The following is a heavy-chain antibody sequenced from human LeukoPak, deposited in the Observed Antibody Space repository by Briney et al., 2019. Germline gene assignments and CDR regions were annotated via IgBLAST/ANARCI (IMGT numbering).Heavy chain of an antibody. CDR1: GFTFSDYY. V-gene: IGHV3-23*01. D-gene: IGHD3-10*01. J-gene: IGHJ4*02. CDR3: AKVTYGSGTYGAFDY. CDR2: IRGTGTST. Sequence: GGSLRLSCAASGFTFSDYYMSGVRQAPGKGLEGVSAIRGTGTSTYYADSVKGRFTISRDNSKNTLYLQMNSLRAEDTAVYYCAKVTYGSGTYGAFDYWGQGTLVTVSS.